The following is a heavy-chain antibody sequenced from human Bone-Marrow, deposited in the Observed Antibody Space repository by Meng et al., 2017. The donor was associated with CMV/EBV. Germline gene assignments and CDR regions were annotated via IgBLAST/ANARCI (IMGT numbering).Heavy chain of an antibody. J-gene: IGHJ4*02. CDR2: IRDDGSNT. V-gene: IGHV3-30*02. CDR1: GFTLSSYG. Sequence: GESLKISCAMSGFTLSSYGMHWVRQAPGKGLEWVAFIRDDGSNTYYADSVKGRFTISRDNVKKSVHLQMNSLRGEDTAVYYCARPVEGIRETLDYWGQGTLVTVSS. CDR3: ARPVEGIRETLDY. D-gene: IGHD4-23*01.